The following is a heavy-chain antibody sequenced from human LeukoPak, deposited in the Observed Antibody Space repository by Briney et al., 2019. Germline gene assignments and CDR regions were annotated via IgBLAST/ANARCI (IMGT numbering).Heavy chain of an antibody. Sequence: GGSLRLSCAASGSTFSSFVMHWVRRAQGRGLEGLPVISYDGSNKYYADSVKGRFTISRDNSKNTLYLQMNSLRAEDTAVYYCAKGRGWGTNGPAYYWGQGTLVTVSS. V-gene: IGHV3-30*18. J-gene: IGHJ4*02. CDR2: ISYDGSNK. CDR3: AKGRGWGTNGPAYY. D-gene: IGHD2-8*01. CDR1: GSTFSSFV.